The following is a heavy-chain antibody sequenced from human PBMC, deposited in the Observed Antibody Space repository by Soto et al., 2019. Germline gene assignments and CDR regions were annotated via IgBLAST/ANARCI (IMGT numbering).Heavy chain of an antibody. D-gene: IGHD6-13*01. J-gene: IGHJ5*02. Sequence: QVQLVQSGAEVKKPGASVKVSCRASGYTFTNYYIHWVRQAPGQGLEWLAIINPTSGSTNYAQEFHGRVSLTMDTSTSTVYMELSGLRSEDTAMFYCARDLAAADPWGQGTLVTVSS. CDR2: INPTSGST. CDR1: GYTFTNYY. CDR3: ARDLAAADP. V-gene: IGHV1-46*01.